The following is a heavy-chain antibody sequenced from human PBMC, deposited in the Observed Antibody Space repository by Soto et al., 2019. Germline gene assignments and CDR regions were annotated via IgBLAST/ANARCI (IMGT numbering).Heavy chain of an antibody. J-gene: IGHJ6*03. Sequence: QVQLEQSGAEVRKPGASVKVSCKTSGYTFTDFDINWVRQAPGQGLEWMGWMNPDNGNTGYAQSFQGRISMTGNTSLSTVYMELSSLRSDDTAVYFCASKAGLHNYSDLDVWGKGTTVTVAS. CDR1: GYTFTDFD. CDR2: MNPDNGNT. V-gene: IGHV1-8*01. CDR3: ASKAGLHNYSDLDV. D-gene: IGHD6-19*01.